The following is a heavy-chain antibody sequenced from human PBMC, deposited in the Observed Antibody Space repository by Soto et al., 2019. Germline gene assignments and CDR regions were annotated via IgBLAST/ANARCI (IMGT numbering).Heavy chain of an antibody. CDR2: IYNNEYT. V-gene: IGHV4-39*07. CDR1: DGSISSSTFY. CDR3: ASSGYSYTPFDY. D-gene: IGHD5-18*01. J-gene: IGHJ4*02. Sequence: SETLSLTCTVSDGSISSSTFYGGWIRQPPGKALEWIGHIYNNEYTSYNPSLKSRVTISVDTSKNQFSLRLTSVTAADTAVYYCASSGYSYTPFDYWGQGTLVTVSS.